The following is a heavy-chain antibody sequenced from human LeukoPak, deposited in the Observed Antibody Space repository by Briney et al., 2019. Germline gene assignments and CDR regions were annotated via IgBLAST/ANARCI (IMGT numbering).Heavy chain of an antibody. Sequence: SETLSLTCAVYGGSFSGYYWSWIRQPPGKGLEWIGEINHSRSTNYNPSLKSRVTISVDTSKNQFSLKLSSVTAADTAVYYCARGERDLDYWGQGTLVTVSS. CDR2: INHSRST. D-gene: IGHD1-1*01. J-gene: IGHJ4*02. CDR1: GGSFSGYY. CDR3: ARGERDLDY. V-gene: IGHV4-34*01.